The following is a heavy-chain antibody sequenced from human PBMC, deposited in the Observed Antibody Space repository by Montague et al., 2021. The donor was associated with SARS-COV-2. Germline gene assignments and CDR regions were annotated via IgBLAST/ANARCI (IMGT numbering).Heavy chain of an antibody. D-gene: IGHD2-21*02. V-gene: IGHV6-1*01. CDR1: GDSVSSNSAA. CDR2: TYYRSKWYN. Sequence: CAISGDSVSSNSAAWNWIRQSPSRGLEWLGRTYYRSKWYNDYAVSVKSRITINPDTSKNQFSLQLTSVTAADTAVYYCAGSYCGGDCYRSLYKYYYIGVWGKGTTVTVSS. J-gene: IGHJ6*03. CDR3: AGSYCGGDCYRSLYKYYYIGV.